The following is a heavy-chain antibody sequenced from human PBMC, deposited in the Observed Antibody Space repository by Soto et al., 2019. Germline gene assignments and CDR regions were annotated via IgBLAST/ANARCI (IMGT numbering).Heavy chain of an antibody. CDR2: INHSGSA. D-gene: IGHD6-19*01. J-gene: IGHJ4*02. Sequence: SDTLYLTFAFYGESFPGYIWPCIRKTPGKGLQWIGQINHSGSASYNPSLKSRVTISVHTSNSQFSLELSSVTAADTAVYYCARGLITGSHYSGGWYYFDSWGQGTQVT. CDR1: GESFPGYI. V-gene: IGHV4-34*01. CDR3: ARGLITGSHYSGGWYYFDS.